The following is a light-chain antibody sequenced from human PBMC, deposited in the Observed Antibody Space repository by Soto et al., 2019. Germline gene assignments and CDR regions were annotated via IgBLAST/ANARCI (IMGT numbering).Light chain of an antibody. J-gene: IGKJ1*01. CDR1: QSVGSN. Sequence: EIVMTQSPGTLSVSPGEGATLSCRASQSVGSNLAWYQQKPGQAPRLLIYGASTRATAIPARFSGSGSGTEFTLTISSLQSEDFAVYYCQQYDNWPPWTFGQGTKVAIK. CDR2: GAS. CDR3: QQYDNWPPWT. V-gene: IGKV3-15*01.